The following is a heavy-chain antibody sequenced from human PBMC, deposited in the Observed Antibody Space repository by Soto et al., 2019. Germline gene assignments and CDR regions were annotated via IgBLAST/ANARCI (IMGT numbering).Heavy chain of an antibody. V-gene: IGHV1-8*01. CDR2: MNPNSGNT. Sequence: QVQLVQSGAEVKKPGASVKVSCKASGYTFTSYDINWVRQATGQGLEWMGWMNPNSGNTGYAQKFQGRVTMTRNTSISTAYMELSSLRSEDTAVYYCARGREEQWPDDNWFDPWGQGTLVTVSS. J-gene: IGHJ5*02. CDR1: GYTFTSYD. D-gene: IGHD6-19*01. CDR3: ARGREEQWPDDNWFDP.